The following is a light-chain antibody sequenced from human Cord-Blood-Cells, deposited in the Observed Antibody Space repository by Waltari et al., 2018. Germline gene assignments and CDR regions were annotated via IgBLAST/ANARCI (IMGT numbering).Light chain of an antibody. CDR2: DVS. J-gene: IGLJ2*01. CDR3: CSYAGSYTL. Sequence: QSALTQPRSVSGSPGQSVNISCTGTSSDVGGYNYASWYQQHPGKAPKRMIYDVSKRPYGVPDRFSGPKSGNTASLTISGLQAEDEADYYCCSYAGSYTLFGGGTKLTVL. V-gene: IGLV2-11*01. CDR1: SSDVGGYNY.